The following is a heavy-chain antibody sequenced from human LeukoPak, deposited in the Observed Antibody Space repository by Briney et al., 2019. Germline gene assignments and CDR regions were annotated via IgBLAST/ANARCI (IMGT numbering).Heavy chain of an antibody. CDR1: GGSISSYY. CDR2: IYYSGYT. J-gene: IGHJ5*02. V-gene: IGHV4-59*01. Sequence: SETLSLTCNVSGGSISSYYWSWIRQPPGKGLEWIGYIYYSGYTNYNPSLKSRVTISVDTSKNQFSLKLSSVTAADTAVYYCASSKTNGDSSGWYAWFDPWGQGTLVTVSS. CDR3: ASSKTNGDSSGWYAWFDP. D-gene: IGHD6-19*01.